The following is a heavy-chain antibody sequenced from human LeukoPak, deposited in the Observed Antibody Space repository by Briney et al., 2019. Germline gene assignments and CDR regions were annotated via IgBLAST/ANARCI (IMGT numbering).Heavy chain of an antibody. CDR2: ISGSGGST. CDR3: AKGVSVVDIGYYFDY. CDR1: GFTFSSYA. V-gene: IGHV3-23*01. Sequence: HPGGSLRLSCAASGFTFSSYAMSWVRQAPGKGLEWVSAISGSGGSTYYADSVKGRFTISRDNSKNTLYLQMNSLRAEDTAVYYCAKGVSVVDIGYYFDYWGQGTLVTVSS. D-gene: IGHD3-22*01. J-gene: IGHJ4*02.